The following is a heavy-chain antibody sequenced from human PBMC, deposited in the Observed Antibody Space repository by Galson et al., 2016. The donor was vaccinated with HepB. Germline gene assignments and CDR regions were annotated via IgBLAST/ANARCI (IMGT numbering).Heavy chain of an antibody. CDR3: TNYCGASSCYSGHVY. CDR2: ISGSGGRT. J-gene: IGHJ4*02. V-gene: IGHV3-23*01. Sequence: SLRLSCAASGISVSSYVMTWVRQAPGKGLEWVSAISGSGGRTYYAGSVKGRFTISTDNSKNTLYLQMNSLRAEDTALYHCTNYCGASSCYSGHVYWGQGTLVTVSS. D-gene: IGHD2-15*01. CDR1: GISVSSYV.